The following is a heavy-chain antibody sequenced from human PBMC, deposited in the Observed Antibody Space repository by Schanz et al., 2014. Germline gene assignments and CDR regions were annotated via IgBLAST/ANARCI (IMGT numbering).Heavy chain of an antibody. CDR2: ISWNSGTI. D-gene: IGHD1-26*01. Sequence: EVQLVESGGGLVQPGKSLRLSCAASGFTFDKYAMHWVRQAPGKGLEWVSVISWNSGTIGYADSVKGRFTISRDNAKSLLYLQMNSERAEDTAVYYCARNRVSGVQNWYFDLWGRGTLVTVSS. CDR1: GFTFDKYA. V-gene: IGHV3-9*01. CDR3: ARNRVSGVQNWYFDL. J-gene: IGHJ2*01.